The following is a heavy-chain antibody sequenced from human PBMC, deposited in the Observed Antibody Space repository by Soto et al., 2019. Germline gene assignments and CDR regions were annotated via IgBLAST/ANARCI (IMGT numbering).Heavy chain of an antibody. CDR3: ARDHGFGESDV. Sequence: QVQLVQSGAEVKKPGASVKVSCKASGYSFTSYGISWVRQAPGQGLEWMGWISAYNGNTNYAQKLQGGXTXTXXTSTSTAYMELRRLRSDDTAVYYCARDHGFGESDVWGQGTTVTVSS. CDR1: GYSFTSYG. J-gene: IGHJ6*02. CDR2: ISAYNGNT. D-gene: IGHD3-10*01. V-gene: IGHV1-18*01.